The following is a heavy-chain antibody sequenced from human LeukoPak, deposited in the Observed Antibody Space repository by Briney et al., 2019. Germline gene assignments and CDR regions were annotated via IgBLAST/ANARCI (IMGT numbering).Heavy chain of an antibody. D-gene: IGHD3-10*01. Sequence: KPSETLSLTCTVSGGSISSYYWSWIRQPPGKGLEWIGYIYYSGSTNYNPSLKSRVTISVDTSKNQFSLKLSSVTAADTAVYHCASSGPYYGSGSYLRDWFDPWGQGTLVTVSS. J-gene: IGHJ5*02. V-gene: IGHV4-59*01. CDR1: GGSISSYY. CDR3: ASSGPYYGSGSYLRDWFDP. CDR2: IYYSGST.